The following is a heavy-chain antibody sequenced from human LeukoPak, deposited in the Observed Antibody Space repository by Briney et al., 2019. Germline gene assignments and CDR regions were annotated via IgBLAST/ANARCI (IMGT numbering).Heavy chain of an antibody. CDR2: IYYSGST. J-gene: IGHJ4*02. D-gene: IGHD6-19*01. CDR1: GGSISTYY. V-gene: IGHV4-59*01. Sequence: PSETLSLTCTVSGGSISTYYWSWIRQPPGKGLEWIGYIYYSGSTNYNPSLKSRVTISIDTSKNQFSLNLSSVTAADTAAYYCARSERYSSGWYFYFDYWGQGTLVTVSS. CDR3: ARSERYSSGWYFYFDY.